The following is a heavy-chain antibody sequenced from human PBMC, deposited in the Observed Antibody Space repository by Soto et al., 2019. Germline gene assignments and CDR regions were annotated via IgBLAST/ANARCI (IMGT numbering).Heavy chain of an antibody. V-gene: IGHV2-70*01. Sequence: SGPTLVNPTQPLTLTCTFSGFSLSTSGMCVSWIRQPPGKALEWLALIDWGDEKYYSTSLKTRLTISKDTSKNQVVLTMTNMDPVDTATFYCARIRNTRGSGWYYFDYWGQGTLVTVSS. CDR3: ARIRNTRGSGWYYFDY. J-gene: IGHJ4*02. CDR1: GFSLSTSGMC. CDR2: IDWGDEK. D-gene: IGHD6-19*01.